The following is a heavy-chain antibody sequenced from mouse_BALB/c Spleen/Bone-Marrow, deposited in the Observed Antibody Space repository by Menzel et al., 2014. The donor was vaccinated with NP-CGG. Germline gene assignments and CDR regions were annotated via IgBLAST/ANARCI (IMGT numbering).Heavy chain of an antibody. Sequence: EVKLVESGGGLVQPGGSLKLSCAASGFTFSSYGMSWVRQTPDKRLELVATINSNGGSTYYPDSVKGRFAISRGNAKNTLYLQMSSLKSEDTAMYYCARVWYFDYWGQGTSLTVSS. CDR2: INSNGGST. J-gene: IGHJ2*03. CDR3: ARVWYFDY. V-gene: IGHV5-6-3*01. CDR1: GFTFSSYG.